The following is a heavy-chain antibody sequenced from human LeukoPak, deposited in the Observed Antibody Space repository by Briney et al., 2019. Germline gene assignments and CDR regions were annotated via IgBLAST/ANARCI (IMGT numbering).Heavy chain of an antibody. CDR3: AKGSGGSCYSGLDS. V-gene: IGHV3-23*01. Sequence: GGSLRLSCAASGFTFSIYAMSWVRLAPGKGLEWVSSICGGGDTTSYADSVKGRLPIPRETSKNTLYVQMDGLRAEDMATYYCAKGSGGSCYSGLDSWGHGILVTV. D-gene: IGHD2-15*01. CDR2: ICGGGDTT. CDR1: GFTFSIYA. J-gene: IGHJ5*01.